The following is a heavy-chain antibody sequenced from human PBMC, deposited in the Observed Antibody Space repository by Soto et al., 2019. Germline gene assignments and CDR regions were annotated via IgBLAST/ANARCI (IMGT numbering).Heavy chain of an antibody. CDR2: INPNSGST. Sequence: GASVKVSCKASGYTFTGYYMHWVRQAPGQGLEWMGWINPNSGSTNYAQKFQGRVTMTRDTSISTAYMELSRLRSDDTAVYYCARDYYYDSSGHIFPWGQGTLVTVSS. D-gene: IGHD3-22*01. CDR3: ARDYYYDSSGHIFP. J-gene: IGHJ5*02. CDR1: GYTFTGYY. V-gene: IGHV1-2*02.